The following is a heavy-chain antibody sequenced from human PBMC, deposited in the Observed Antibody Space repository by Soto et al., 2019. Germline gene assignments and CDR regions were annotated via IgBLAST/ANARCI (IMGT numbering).Heavy chain of an antibody. Sequence: GGSLRLSCAASGFTFSSYSMNWVRQAPGKGLEWVSSISSSSSYIYYADSVKGRFTISRDNAKNSLYLQMNSLRAEDTAVYYCARGDYDSSGYYPGSYYYGMDVWGQGTTVTVSS. CDR3: ARGDYDSSGYYPGSYYYGMDV. V-gene: IGHV3-21*01. J-gene: IGHJ6*02. D-gene: IGHD3-22*01. CDR2: ISSSSSYI. CDR1: GFTFSSYS.